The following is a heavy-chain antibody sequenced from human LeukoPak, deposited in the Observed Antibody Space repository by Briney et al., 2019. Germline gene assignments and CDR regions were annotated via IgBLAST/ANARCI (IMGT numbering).Heavy chain of an antibody. V-gene: IGHV4-59*12. CDR2: IYYSGST. CDR3: ARARNSSGWYVGLINNRNDY. Sequence: PSETLSLTCTVSGGSISSYYWSWIRQPPGKGLEWIGYIYYSGSTNYNPSLKSRVTISVDTSKNQFSLKLSSVTAADTAVYYCARARNSSGWYVGLINNRNDYWGQGTLVTVSS. CDR1: GGSISSYY. J-gene: IGHJ4*02. D-gene: IGHD6-19*01.